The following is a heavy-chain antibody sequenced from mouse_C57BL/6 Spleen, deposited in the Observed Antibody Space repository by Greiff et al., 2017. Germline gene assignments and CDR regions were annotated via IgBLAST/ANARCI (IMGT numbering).Heavy chain of an antibody. CDR1: GYTFTDYE. CDR2: IDPETGGT. Sequence: QVQLQQSGAELVRPGASVTLSCKASGYTFTDYEMHWVKQTPVHGLEWIGAIDPETGGTAYNQKFKGKAILTADKSSSTAYMELRSLTSEDSAVYYCTRGPYGSSSYYFDDWGQGTTLTVSS. V-gene: IGHV1-15*01. CDR3: TRGPYGSSSYYFDD. J-gene: IGHJ2*01. D-gene: IGHD1-1*01.